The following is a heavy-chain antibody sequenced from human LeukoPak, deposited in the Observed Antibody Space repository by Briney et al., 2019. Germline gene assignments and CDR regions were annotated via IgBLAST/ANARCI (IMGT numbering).Heavy chain of an antibody. J-gene: IGHJ5*02. V-gene: IGHV1-2*02. CDR2: INPNSGGT. CDR3: ARGQGSSGWYNWFDP. CDR1: XYTFTGYY. D-gene: IGHD6-19*01. Sequence: VKVSCKXXXYTFTGYYMHWVRQAPGQGLEWMGWINPNSGGTNYAQRFQGRVTMTRDTSISTAYMELSRLRSDDTAVYYCARGQGSSGWYNWFDPWGQGTLVTVSS.